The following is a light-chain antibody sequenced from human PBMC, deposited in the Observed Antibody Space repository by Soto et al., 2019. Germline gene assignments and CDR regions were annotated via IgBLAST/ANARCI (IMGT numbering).Light chain of an antibody. V-gene: IGLV1-40*01. Sequence: QCALTQPPSVSGAPGQRVTISCTGSSSNIGATYDVQWYQQLPGTAPKLLIYGNSNRPSGVPDRFSGSKSGTSASLAITGLQADDEADYYCESYDSSLSAHYVFGTGTRSPS. CDR1: SSNIGATYD. CDR2: GNS. CDR3: ESYDSSLSAHYV. J-gene: IGLJ1*01.